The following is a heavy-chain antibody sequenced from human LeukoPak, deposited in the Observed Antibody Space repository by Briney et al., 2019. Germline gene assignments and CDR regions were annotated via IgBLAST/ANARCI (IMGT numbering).Heavy chain of an antibody. Sequence: GESLKISCKGSGYSFTSFWIGWVRHMPGKGLELMGIIYPGDSDTRYSPSFHGQVTISADKSISTAFPQWGGLKASDTAMYYCGRLGYCSSTDCREIDYWGQGTLVTVSS. V-gene: IGHV5-51*01. J-gene: IGHJ4*02. CDR1: GYSFTSFW. D-gene: IGHD2-2*01. CDR3: GRLGYCSSTDCREIDY. CDR2: IYPGDSDT.